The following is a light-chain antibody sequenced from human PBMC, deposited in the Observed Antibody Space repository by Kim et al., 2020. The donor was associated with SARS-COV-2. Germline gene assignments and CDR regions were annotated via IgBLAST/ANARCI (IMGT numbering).Light chain of an antibody. V-gene: IGLV3-1*01. CDR3: QAWDTGTHVV. Sequence: YELTQPPSLSVSPGQTASITCSGDKLGDKYACWYQQKPGQSPVLVIYQDSKRPSGIPERFSGSNSGNTATLTISGTQAMDEADYYCQAWDTGTHVVFGGGTQLTVL. CDR2: QDS. CDR1: KLGDKY. J-gene: IGLJ2*01.